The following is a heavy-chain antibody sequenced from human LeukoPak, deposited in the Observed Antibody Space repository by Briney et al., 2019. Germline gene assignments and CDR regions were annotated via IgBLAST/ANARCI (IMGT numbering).Heavy chain of an antibody. V-gene: IGHV4-59*11. CDR3: ARNIGFDY. J-gene: IGHJ4*02. D-gene: IGHD2/OR15-2a*01. CDR2: IYYSGST. CDR1: GGSISSHY. Sequence: PSKTLSLTCTVSGGSISSHYWSWIRQPPGKGLEWIGYIYYSGSTNYNPSLKSRVTISVDTSKNQFSLKLSSVTAADTAVYYCARNIGFDYWGQGTLVTVSS.